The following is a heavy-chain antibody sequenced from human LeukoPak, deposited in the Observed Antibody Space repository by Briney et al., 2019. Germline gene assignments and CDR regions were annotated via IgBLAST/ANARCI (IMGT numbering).Heavy chain of an antibody. V-gene: IGHV3-11*01. CDR1: GFTFSDYY. CDR3: ARELVVATTNFDY. CDR2: ISSSGSTI. J-gene: IGHJ4*02. Sequence: GGSLRLSCAASGFTFSDYYMCWIRQAPGKGLEWVSYISSSGSTIYYADSVKGRFTIPRDNAKNSLYLQMNSLRAEDTAVYYCARELVVATTNFDYWGQGTLVTVSS. D-gene: IGHD5-12*01.